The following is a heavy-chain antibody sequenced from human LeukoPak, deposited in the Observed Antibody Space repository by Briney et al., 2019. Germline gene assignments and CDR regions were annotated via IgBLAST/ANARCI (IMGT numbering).Heavy chain of an antibody. Sequence: KPSETLSLACTVSGGSISSSSYYWGWIRQPPGKGLEWIGYIYYSGSTNYNPSLKSRVSISVDTSKNQFSLKLNSVTAADTAVYYCARGRGEGRGISMVRGVRAPSYNWFDPWGHGTLVTVSS. CDR2: IYYSGST. CDR3: ARGRGEGRGISMVRGVRAPSYNWFDP. J-gene: IGHJ5*02. D-gene: IGHD3-10*01. CDR1: GGSISSSSYY. V-gene: IGHV4-61*05.